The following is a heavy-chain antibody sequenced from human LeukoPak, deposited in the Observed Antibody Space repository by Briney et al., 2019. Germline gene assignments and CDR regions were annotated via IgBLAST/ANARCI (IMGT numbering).Heavy chain of an antibody. CDR3: AKGPNIVVVPAASGFDL. CDR2: ISYDGSEK. J-gene: IGHJ2*01. Sequence: GGSLRLSCAASEFSFNNFAMYWVRQAPGKGLEWAAVISYDGSEKYFVDSVKGRFTISRDNSKNTLYLQMNSLRAEDTAIYYCAKGPNIVVVPAASGFDLWGRGTLVTVSS. CDR1: EFSFNNFA. D-gene: IGHD2-2*01. V-gene: IGHV3-30-3*01.